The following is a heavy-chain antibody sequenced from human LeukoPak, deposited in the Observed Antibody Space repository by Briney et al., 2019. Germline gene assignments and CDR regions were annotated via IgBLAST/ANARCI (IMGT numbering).Heavy chain of an antibody. CDR2: IYYSGST. Sequence: TLSLTCTVSGGSISSGGYHWSWIRQHPGKGLEWIGYIYYSGSTYCNPSLKSRVTISVDTSKYQFSLKLSSVTAADTAVYYCARDRGPYSGYDSYYFDYWGQGTLVTVSS. V-gene: IGHV4-31*03. CDR3: ARDRGPYSGYDSYYFDY. CDR1: GGSISSGGYH. J-gene: IGHJ4*02. D-gene: IGHD5-12*01.